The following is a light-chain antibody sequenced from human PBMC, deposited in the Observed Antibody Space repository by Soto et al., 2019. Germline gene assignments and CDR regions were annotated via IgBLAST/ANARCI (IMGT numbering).Light chain of an antibody. V-gene: IGKV1-39*01. CDR1: QSISSY. J-gene: IGKJ1*01. CDR3: QQSYSTTLWT. CDR2: AAS. Sequence: DIQMTQSPSSLSASVGDRVTITCRSSQSISSYLNWYQQKPGKAPKLLIYAASSLQSGVPSRFSGSGSGTDFTLTISRLQPEDFAPYYCQQSYSTTLWTFGQGTKVDIK.